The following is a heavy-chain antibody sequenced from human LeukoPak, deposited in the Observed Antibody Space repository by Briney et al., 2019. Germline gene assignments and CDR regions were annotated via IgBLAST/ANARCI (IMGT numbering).Heavy chain of an antibody. D-gene: IGHD3-10*01. Sequence: SGGCLRLSCAAPGFTVSSNDMSWVRQAPGKGLEWVSLIFAGGYSSAYYADAVKGRFTGSKHHSKNTLDLQMNGMRADDTAVYYCLRQGVGVPPRWGQGTLVTVSS. J-gene: IGHJ4*02. CDR2: IFAGGYSSA. CDR1: GFTVSSND. CDR3: LRQGVGVPPR. V-gene: IGHV3-53*04.